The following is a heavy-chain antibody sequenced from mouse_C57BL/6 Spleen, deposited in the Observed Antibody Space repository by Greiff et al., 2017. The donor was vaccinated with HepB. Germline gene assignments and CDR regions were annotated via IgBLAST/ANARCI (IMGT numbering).Heavy chain of an antibody. CDR1: GYTFTSYT. Sequence: VKRQQSGAELARPGASVKMSCKASGYTFTSYTMHWVKQRPGQGLEWIGYINPSSGYTKYNQKFKDKATLTADKSSSTAYMQLSSLTSEDSAVYYCARSGPGYAMDYWGQGTSVTVSS. CDR2: INPSSGYT. V-gene: IGHV1-4*01. CDR3: ARSGPGYAMDY. D-gene: IGHD3-1*01. J-gene: IGHJ4*01.